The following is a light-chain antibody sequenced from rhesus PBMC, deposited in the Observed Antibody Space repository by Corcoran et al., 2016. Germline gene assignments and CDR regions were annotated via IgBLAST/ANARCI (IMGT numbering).Light chain of an antibody. CDR1: QGISSY. Sequence: DIQMTQSPSSLSASVGDTATITCRASQGISSYLNWFQQKPGKAPKLLIYAASSLESGVPSRFRGSGTGTDFTLTSGGLQPKDFAVYYCLTRNSYPWTVGQGTKVEIK. CDR2: AAS. J-gene: IGKJ1*01. V-gene: IGKV1-28*03. CDR3: LTRNSYPWT.